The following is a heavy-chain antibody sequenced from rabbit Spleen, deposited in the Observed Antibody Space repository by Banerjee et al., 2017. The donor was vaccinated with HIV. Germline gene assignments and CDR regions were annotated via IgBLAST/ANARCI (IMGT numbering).Heavy chain of an antibody. V-gene: IGHV1S40*01. J-gene: IGHJ4*01. CDR3: ARSPNFAGAGGVGVPYYFTL. CDR1: GLDFSGDYW. D-gene: IGHD4-2*01. CDR2: IIVGDSGRT. Sequence: QSLEESGGDLVKPGASLILTCTASGLDFSGDYWICWVRQAPGKGLEWIACIIVGDSGRTYYASWAKGRFTISKTSSTTVTLQMTSLTAADTATYFCARSPNFAGAGGVGVPYYFTLWGPGTLVTVS.